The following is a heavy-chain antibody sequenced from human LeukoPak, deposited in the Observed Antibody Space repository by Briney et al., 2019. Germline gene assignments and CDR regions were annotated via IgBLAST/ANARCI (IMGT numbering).Heavy chain of an antibody. D-gene: IGHD6-19*01. CDR1: GFIVSSNY. Sequence: GGSLRLSCAVSGFIVSSNYMSWVRQAPGKGLEWVSVIYSGGSTYYADSVKGRFIISRDNSKNTLYLQMNSLRAEDTAVYYCAREGPSSGWYGRFDYWGQGTLVTVSS. CDR2: IYSGGST. J-gene: IGHJ4*02. V-gene: IGHV3-53*01. CDR3: AREGPSSGWYGRFDY.